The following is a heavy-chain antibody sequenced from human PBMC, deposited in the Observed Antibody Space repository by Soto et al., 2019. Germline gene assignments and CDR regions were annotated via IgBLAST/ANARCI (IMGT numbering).Heavy chain of an antibody. D-gene: IGHD5-18*01. CDR3: ATPRKNSYGYMPNYGMDV. V-gene: IGHV1-69*06. J-gene: IGHJ6*02. CDR1: GGTFSSYA. Sequence: SVKVSCKASGGTFSSYAISWVRQAPGQGLEWMGGIIPIFGTANYAQKFQGRVTITADKSTSTAYMELSSLRSEDTAVYYCATPRKNSYGYMPNYGMDVWGQGTTVTASS. CDR2: IIPIFGTA.